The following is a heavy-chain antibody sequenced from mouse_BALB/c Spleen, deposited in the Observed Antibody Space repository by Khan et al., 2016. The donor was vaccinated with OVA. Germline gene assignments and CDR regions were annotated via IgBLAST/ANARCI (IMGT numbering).Heavy chain of an antibody. D-gene: IGHD1-1*01. J-gene: IGHJ2*01. CDR3: ARSGTISTVVSTDFDY. V-gene: IGHV3-2*02. CDR1: GYSITSDYA. Sequence: EVQLQESGPGLVKPSQSLSLTCTVTGYSITSDYAWNWIRQFPGNKLEWMGYIKYSGSTSYNPSLKSRFSITRNTSKNQFFLQLSSVTTEDTATYYCARSGTISTVVSTDFDYWGQGTTLTVSS. CDR2: IKYSGST.